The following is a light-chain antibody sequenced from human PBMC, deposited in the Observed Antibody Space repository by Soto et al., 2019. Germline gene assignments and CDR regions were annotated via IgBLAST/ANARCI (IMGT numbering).Light chain of an antibody. Sequence: QSVLTQPASVSGSPGQSITISCTGTSSEVGSHNLVSWYQQHPGQAPKLMIYEVSKRPLGVSARFSASKSGNTASLTISGLQAEDAADYYCCSYGGSRAVFGGGTQLTVL. J-gene: IGLJ7*01. CDR3: CSYGGSRAV. CDR2: EVS. CDR1: SSEVGSHNL. V-gene: IGLV2-23*02.